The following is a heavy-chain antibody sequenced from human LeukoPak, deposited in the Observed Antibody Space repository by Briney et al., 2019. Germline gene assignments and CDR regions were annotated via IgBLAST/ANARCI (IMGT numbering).Heavy chain of an antibody. D-gene: IGHD3-10*01. CDR1: GFTFTGHN. CDR3: ARGGDYYGSGSNNY. V-gene: IGHV3-74*01. Sequence: TGGSLRLSCAASGFTFTGHNMNWVRQAPGKGLVWVSRINSDGSSTSYADSVKGRLTISRDNAKNTLYLQMNSLRAEDTAVYYCARGGDYYGSGSNNYWGQGTLVTVSS. J-gene: IGHJ4*02. CDR2: INSDGSST.